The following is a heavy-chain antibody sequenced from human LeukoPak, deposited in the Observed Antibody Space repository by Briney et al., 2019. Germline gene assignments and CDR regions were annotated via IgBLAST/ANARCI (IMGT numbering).Heavy chain of an antibody. D-gene: IGHD4-17*01. CDR3: AKYSDYGDHEDWFDP. V-gene: IGHV3-30*18. CDR1: GFTFSSRG. J-gene: IGHJ5*02. Sequence: GRSLRLSCAASGFTFSSRGMHWVRQAPGKGLEWVAVISYHGSNKYYAGSVKGRFTISRDNSKNMLFLQMNNLRVEDTAVYYCAKYSDYGDHEDWFDPWGQGTLVTVSS. CDR2: ISYHGSNK.